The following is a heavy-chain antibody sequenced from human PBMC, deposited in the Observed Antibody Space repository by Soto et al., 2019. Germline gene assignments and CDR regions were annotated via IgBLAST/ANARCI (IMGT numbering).Heavy chain of an antibody. CDR1: HLDFNTAW. CDR3: VVSSGWYLDIFDY. CDR2: IKSRNEYGAT. J-gene: IGHJ4*02. Sequence: PGGSLRLSCAASHLDFNTAWMNWVRQSPGKGLEWVGRIKSRNEYGATDYAAPVKGRFSISRDDSSKTLSLQMNDLKTEDTAVYYCVVSSGWYLDIFDYWGQGALVTV. D-gene: IGHD6-13*01. V-gene: IGHV3-15*07.